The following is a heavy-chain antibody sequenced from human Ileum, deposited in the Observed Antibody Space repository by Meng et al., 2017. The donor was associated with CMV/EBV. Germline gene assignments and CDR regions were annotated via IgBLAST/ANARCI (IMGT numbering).Heavy chain of an antibody. Sequence: QVHLQQSGPGLVKTSQTLLLTCAISGDSVSSTTVTWNWIRQSPSRGLEWLGRTYYRSKWFNDYALSVRGRITISPDISKNQLSLQLNSVTPEDTAVYYCVRLTGNSWLDYWGRGTLVTVSS. CDR3: VRLTGNSWLDY. V-gene: IGHV6-1*01. CDR1: GDSVSSTTVT. CDR2: TYYRSKWFN. J-gene: IGHJ4*02. D-gene: IGHD6-13*01.